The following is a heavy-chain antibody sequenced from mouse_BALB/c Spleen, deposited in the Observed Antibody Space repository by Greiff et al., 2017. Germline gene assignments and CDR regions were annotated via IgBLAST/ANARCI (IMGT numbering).Heavy chain of an antibody. V-gene: IGHV8-8*01. CDR2: IWWDDVK. Sequence: QVQLKESGPGILQPSQTLSLTCSFSGFSLSTSGMGVGWIRQPSGKGLEWLAHIWWDDVKRYNPALKSRLTISKDTSSSQVFLKIASVDTADTATYYCARMNGSSYGYWYFDVWGAGTTVTVSS. D-gene: IGHD1-1*01. CDR1: GFSLSTSGMG. J-gene: IGHJ1*01. CDR3: ARMNGSSYGYWYFDV.